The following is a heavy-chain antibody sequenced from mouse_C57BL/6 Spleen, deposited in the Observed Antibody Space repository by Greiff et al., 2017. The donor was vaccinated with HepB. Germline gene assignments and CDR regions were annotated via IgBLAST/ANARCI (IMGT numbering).Heavy chain of an antibody. CDR3: AREGYEYDWYFDV. Sequence: EVHLVESGGGLVKPGGSLKLSCAASGFTFSSYAMSWVRQTPEKRLEWVATISDGGSYTYYPDNVKGRFTISRDTAKNNLYLQMSHLKSEDTAMYYCAREGYEYDWYFDVWGKGTTVTVSS. J-gene: IGHJ1*03. CDR1: GFTFSSYA. V-gene: IGHV5-4*01. D-gene: IGHD2-4*01. CDR2: ISDGGSYT.